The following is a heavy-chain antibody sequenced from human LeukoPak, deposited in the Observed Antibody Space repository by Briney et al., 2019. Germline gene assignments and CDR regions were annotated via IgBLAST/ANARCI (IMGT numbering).Heavy chain of an antibody. D-gene: IGHD6-13*01. Sequence: ASVKVSCKASGYTFTSYYMHWVRQAPGQGLEWRGIINPSGGSTSYAQKFQGRVTMTRDTSTSTVYMELSSLRSEDTAVYYCARSGAAAGGKDAFDIWGQGTMVTVSS. J-gene: IGHJ3*02. CDR3: ARSGAAAGGKDAFDI. CDR2: INPSGGST. CDR1: GYTFTSYY. V-gene: IGHV1-46*01.